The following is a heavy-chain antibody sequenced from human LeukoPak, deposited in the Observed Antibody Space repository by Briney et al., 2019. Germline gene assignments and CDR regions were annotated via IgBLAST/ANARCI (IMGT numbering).Heavy chain of an antibody. CDR2: IYNSWTT. D-gene: IGHD6-13*01. V-gene: IGHV4-61*02. J-gene: IGHJ4*02. Sequence: PSETLSLTCTVSGDSVSSGSNYWSWIRQPAGKGLEWIGRIYNSWTTNYNPSLKSRVTISVDTSKNQFSLKLSFVTAADTAVYYCARHSPPPAAEVPFDYWGQGTLVTVSS. CDR3: ARHSPPPAAEVPFDY. CDR1: GDSVSSGSNY.